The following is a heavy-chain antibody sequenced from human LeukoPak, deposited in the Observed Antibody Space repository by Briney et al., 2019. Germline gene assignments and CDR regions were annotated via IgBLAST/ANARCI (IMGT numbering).Heavy chain of an antibody. V-gene: IGHV3-48*01. CDR3: ARDEYNWNVDAFDI. D-gene: IGHD1-20*01. J-gene: IGHJ3*02. CDR1: GFTFSGYS. CDR2: ISSSSSPI. Sequence: GGSLRLSCAASGFTFSGYSMNWVRQAPGKGLEWVSYISSSSSPIYYADSVKGRFTISRDNAKNSLYLQMNSLRAEDTAVYYCARDEYNWNVDAFDIWGQGTVVTVSS.